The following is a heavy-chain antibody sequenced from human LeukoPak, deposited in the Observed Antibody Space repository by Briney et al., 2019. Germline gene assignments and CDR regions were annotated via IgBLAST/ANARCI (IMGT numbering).Heavy chain of an antibody. D-gene: IGHD3-10*01. J-gene: IGHJ4*02. CDR2: IYHSGST. CDR1: GGSISNNNW. Sequence: KPSGTLSLTCAVSGGSISNNNWWSWVRQPPGKGLGWIGEIYHSGSTNYNPSLKSRVTISVDTSKNQFSLKLSSVTAADTAVYYCARHGIGDRTRDYFDSWGQGTLVTVSS. V-gene: IGHV4-4*02. CDR3: ARHGIGDRTRDYFDS.